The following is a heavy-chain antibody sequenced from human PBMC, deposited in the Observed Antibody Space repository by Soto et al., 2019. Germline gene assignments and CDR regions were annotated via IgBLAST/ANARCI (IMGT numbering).Heavy chain of an antibody. CDR3: ATSQKGYNWNYFDH. D-gene: IGHD1-20*01. CDR2: VFYTGFT. V-gene: IGHV4-39*01. Sequence: SETLSLTCAVSGASISGSDYYGAWLRQSPGKGPEWIGSVFYTGFTSYNPSLESRVSVPVDTSKSQFSLKLSAVTAADTAVYYCATSQKGYNWNYFDHWGQGALVTLSS. J-gene: IGHJ4*02. CDR1: GASISGSDYY.